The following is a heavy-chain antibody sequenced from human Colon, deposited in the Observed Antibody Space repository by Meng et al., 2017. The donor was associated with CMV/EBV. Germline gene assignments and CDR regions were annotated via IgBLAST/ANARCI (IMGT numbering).Heavy chain of an antibody. CDR3: ARDIPSSGAYEFDC. Sequence: GESLKISCAASGFTFSSYSMNWVRQAPGKGLEWVSSISSSSSYIYYADSVKGRFTISRDNAKNSLYLQMNSLRVEDTAVYYCARDIPSSGAYEFDCWGQGTLVTVSS. D-gene: IGHD1-26*01. J-gene: IGHJ4*02. CDR1: GFTFSSYS. CDR2: ISSSSSYI. V-gene: IGHV3-21*01.